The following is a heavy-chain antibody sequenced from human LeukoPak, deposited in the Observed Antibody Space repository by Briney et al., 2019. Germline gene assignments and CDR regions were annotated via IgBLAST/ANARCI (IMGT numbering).Heavy chain of an antibody. Sequence: SETLSLTCTVSGGSISSYYWTWIRQPPGKGLEWVGYIYYSGSTGYNPSLKSRVTISVDTSKNQFSLKLSSVTAADTAVYYCARSRYYDSSGYYYVKLGAFDIWGQGTMVTVSS. D-gene: IGHD3-22*01. J-gene: IGHJ3*02. CDR1: GGSISSYY. CDR3: ARSRYYDSSGYYYVKLGAFDI. V-gene: IGHV4-59*01. CDR2: IYYSGST.